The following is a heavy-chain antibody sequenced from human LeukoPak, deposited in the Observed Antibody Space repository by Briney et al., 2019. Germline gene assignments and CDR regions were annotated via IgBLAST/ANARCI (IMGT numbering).Heavy chain of an antibody. CDR3: ARDFGDENYYDSSGYYSASDY. CDR2: ISAYNGNT. J-gene: IGHJ4*02. V-gene: IGHV1-18*01. Sequence: ASVKVSCKASGYTFTSYGISWVRQAPGQGLEWMGWISAYNGNTNYAQKLQGRVTMTTDTSTSTAYMVLRSLRSDDTAVYYCARDFGDENYYDSSGYYSASDYWGQGTLVTVSS. D-gene: IGHD3-22*01. CDR1: GYTFTSYG.